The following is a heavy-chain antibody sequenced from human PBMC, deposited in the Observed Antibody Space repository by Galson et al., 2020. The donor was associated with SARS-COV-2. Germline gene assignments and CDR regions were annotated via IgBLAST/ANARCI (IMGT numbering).Heavy chain of an antibody. D-gene: IGHD3-22*01. CDR1: GFTFSSYA. CDR3: AATMIVVVIALGAFDI. CDR2: ISGSGGST. V-gene: IGHV3-23*01. J-gene: IGHJ3*02. Sequence: QAGGSLRLSCAASGFTFSSYAMSWVRQAPGKGLEWVSAISGSGGSTYYADSVKGRFTISRDNSKNTLYLQMNSLRAEDTDVYYCAATMIVVVIALGAFDIWDQGTMVTVSS.